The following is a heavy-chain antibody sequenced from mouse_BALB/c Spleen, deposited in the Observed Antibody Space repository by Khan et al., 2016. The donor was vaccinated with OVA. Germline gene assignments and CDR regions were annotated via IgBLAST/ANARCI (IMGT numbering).Heavy chain of an antibody. CDR3: ARIKKIVATYFDY. CDR1: GYTFTSYW. V-gene: IGHV1S81*02. CDR2: TNPTNGRT. J-gene: IGHJ2*01. Sequence: QVQLQQSGAELVKAGASVRMSCKASGYTFTSYWMHWVKQRLGQGLEWFAETNPTNGRTYYNEKFKRKATLTEDTSSSTAYMLLSGPTFEDSAVYYCARIKKIVATYFDYWGQGTTLTVSS. D-gene: IGHD1-1*01.